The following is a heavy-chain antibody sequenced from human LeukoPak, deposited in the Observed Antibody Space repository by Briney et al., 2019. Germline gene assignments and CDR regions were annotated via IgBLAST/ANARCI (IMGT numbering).Heavy chain of an antibody. CDR3: APTNSYWAYGSGSYDERHDWFDP. CDR2: IDPSDSYT. CDR1: GYSFTSYW. Sequence: GESLRISCKGSGYSFTSYWISWVRQMPGKGLEWMGRIDPSDSYTNYSPSFQGHVTISADKSISTAYLQWSSLKASDTAVNSGAPTNSYWAYGSGSYDERHDWFDPWGQGTLVTVSS. D-gene: IGHD3-10*01. J-gene: IGHJ5*02. V-gene: IGHV5-10-1*01.